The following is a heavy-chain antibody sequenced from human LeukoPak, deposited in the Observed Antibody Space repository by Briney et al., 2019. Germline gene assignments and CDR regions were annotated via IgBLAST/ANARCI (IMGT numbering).Heavy chain of an antibody. V-gene: IGHV1-69*04. CDR1: GYTFTSYG. CDR2: IIPTLGIA. CDR3: ARDEGYSSGWYG. J-gene: IGHJ4*02. D-gene: IGHD6-19*01. Sequence: GASVKVSCKASGYTFTSYGISWVRQAPGQGLEWMGRIIPTLGIANYAPKFQGRVTITADKSTSTANMELSSLRFEDTAVYYCARDEGYSSGWYGWGQGTLVTVSS.